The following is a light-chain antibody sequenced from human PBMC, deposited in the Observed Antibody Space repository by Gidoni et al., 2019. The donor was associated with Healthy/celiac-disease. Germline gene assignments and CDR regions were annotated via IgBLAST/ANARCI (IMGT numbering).Light chain of an antibody. CDR3: QQSYSTPRYT. Sequence: DIQMTQSPSSLSASVGDRVTITCRASQSISSYLNWYQQKPGKAPKLLIYAASSLQSVVPSRFSGSGSGTDFTLTISILQPEDFATYYCQQSYSTPRYTFGQGTKLEIK. J-gene: IGKJ2*01. CDR1: QSISSY. CDR2: AAS. V-gene: IGKV1-39*01.